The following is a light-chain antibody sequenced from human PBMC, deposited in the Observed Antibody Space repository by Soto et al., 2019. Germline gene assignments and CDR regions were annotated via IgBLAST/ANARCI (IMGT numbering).Light chain of an antibody. CDR3: SSYAGTNKGV. Sequence: QSALTQPPSASGSPGQSVTISCTGTSSDVGGYNYVSWYQQHPGKAPKLMIYEVSKRPSGVPNRFSGSKSGNTASLTVSGLQAEDDADYYCSSYAGTNKGVFGGGTKLTV. CDR2: EVS. CDR1: SSDVGGYNY. V-gene: IGLV2-8*01. J-gene: IGLJ2*01.